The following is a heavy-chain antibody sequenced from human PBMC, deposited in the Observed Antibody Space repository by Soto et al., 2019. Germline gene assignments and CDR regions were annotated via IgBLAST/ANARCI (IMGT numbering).Heavy chain of an antibody. Sequence: ASVKVSCKASGYTFSTYGISWVRQAPGQGLEWMGWISPYNGNTNYAQKLQGRVTMTTDTSTSTAYMELRSLRSDDTAVYYCARTDLMPSCSGGSCYWPLFDYWGQGTLVTVSS. CDR3: ARTDLMPSCSGGSCYWPLFDY. D-gene: IGHD2-15*01. V-gene: IGHV1-18*01. CDR1: GYTFSTYG. J-gene: IGHJ4*02. CDR2: ISPYNGNT.